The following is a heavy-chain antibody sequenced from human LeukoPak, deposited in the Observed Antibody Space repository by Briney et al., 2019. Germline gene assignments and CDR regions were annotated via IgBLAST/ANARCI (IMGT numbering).Heavy chain of an antibody. CDR3: AREAVAGTDWFDP. J-gene: IGHJ5*02. D-gene: IGHD6-19*01. V-gene: IGHV5-51*01. CDR2: IYPGDSDT. CDR1: GYSFTSYC. Sequence: GESLKISCKGSGYSFTSYCIGWVRQMPGKRLEWMGSIYPGDSDTRYSPSFQGQVTISADKSISTAYLQWSSLKASDPAMYYCAREAVAGTDWFDPWGPGTLVTVSS.